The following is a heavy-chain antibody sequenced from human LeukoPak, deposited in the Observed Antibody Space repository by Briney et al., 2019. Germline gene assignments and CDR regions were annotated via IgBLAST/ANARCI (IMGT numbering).Heavy chain of an antibody. CDR2: INHSGST. Sequence: SETLSLTCAVYGGSFSGYYWSWIRQPPGKGLEWIGEINHSGSTNYNPSLKSRVTISVDTSKNQFSLKLSSVTAADTAVYYCARVVDYWGQGTLVTVPS. V-gene: IGHV4-34*01. CDR1: GGSFSGYY. D-gene: IGHD2-2*01. CDR3: ARVVDY. J-gene: IGHJ4*02.